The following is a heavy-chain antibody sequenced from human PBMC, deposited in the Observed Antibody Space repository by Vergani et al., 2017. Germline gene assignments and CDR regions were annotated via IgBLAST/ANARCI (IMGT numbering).Heavy chain of an antibody. J-gene: IGHJ5*02. CDR2: INHSGST. CDR3: ASGTYDFWSGNVRFDP. D-gene: IGHD3-3*01. V-gene: IGHV4-34*01. CDR1: GGSFSGYY. Sequence: QVQLQQWGAGLLKPSETLSLTCAVYGGSFSGYYWSWIRQPPGKGLEWIGEINHSGSTNYNPSLKSRVTISVDTSKNQFSLKLSSVTAADTAVYYCASGTYDFWSGNVRFDPWGQGTLVTVSS.